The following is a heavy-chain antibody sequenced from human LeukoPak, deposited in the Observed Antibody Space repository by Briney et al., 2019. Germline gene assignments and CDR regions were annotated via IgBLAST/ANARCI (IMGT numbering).Heavy chain of an antibody. J-gene: IGHJ6*02. CDR1: GFTFSDYY. CDR2: ISYDGSNK. Sequence: GGSLRLSCAASGFTFSDYYMSWIRQAPGKGLEWVAVISYDGSNKYYADSVKGRFTISRDNSKNTLYLQMNSLRAEDTAVYYCARDLYYYGSGSFGKYYYYGMDVWGQGTTVTVSS. D-gene: IGHD3-10*01. CDR3: ARDLYYYGSGSFGKYYYYGMDV. V-gene: IGHV3-30-3*01.